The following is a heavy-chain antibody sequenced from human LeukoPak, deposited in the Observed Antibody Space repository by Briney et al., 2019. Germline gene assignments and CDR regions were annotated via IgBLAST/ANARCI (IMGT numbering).Heavy chain of an antibody. CDR1: GFTFSNAW. CDR3: TTDDSSGWYRWFDP. J-gene: IGHJ5*02. D-gene: IGHD6-19*01. CDR2: IKSKTDGGTT. Sequence: PGGSLRLSCAAPGFTFSNAWMSWVRQTPRKRLEWVGRIKSKTDGGTTDYAAPVKGRFTISRDDSKNTLYLQMNSLKTEDTAVYYCTTDDSSGWYRWFDPWGQGTLVTVSS. V-gene: IGHV3-15*01.